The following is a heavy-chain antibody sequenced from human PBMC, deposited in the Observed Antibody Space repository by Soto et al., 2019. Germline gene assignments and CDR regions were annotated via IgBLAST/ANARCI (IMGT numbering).Heavy chain of an antibody. CDR2: INHSGST. Sequence: SETLSLTCAVYGGSFSGYYWSWIRQPPGKGLEWIGEINHSGSTNYNPSLKSRVTISVDTSKNQFPLKLSSVTAADTAVYYCATTTQTYCGCDCYIPIAFDIWGQGTMVTVSS. CDR1: GGSFSGYY. V-gene: IGHV4-34*01. CDR3: ATTTQTYCGCDCYIPIAFDI. D-gene: IGHD2-21*02. J-gene: IGHJ3*02.